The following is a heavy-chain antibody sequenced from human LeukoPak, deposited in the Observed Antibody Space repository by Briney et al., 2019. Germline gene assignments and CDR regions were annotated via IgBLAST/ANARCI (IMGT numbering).Heavy chain of an antibody. Sequence: GESLKISSKDSGYSFTSYWIGWVREMPGKGLEWMGIIYPGDSDTRYSPSFQGQVTISADKSINTAYLQWSSLKASDTAIYYCARRGEAMDPFDYLGPGTMVTVSS. J-gene: IGHJ4*02. CDR2: IYPGDSDT. CDR1: GYSFTSYW. V-gene: IGHV5-51*01. D-gene: IGHD5-18*01. CDR3: ARRGEAMDPFDY.